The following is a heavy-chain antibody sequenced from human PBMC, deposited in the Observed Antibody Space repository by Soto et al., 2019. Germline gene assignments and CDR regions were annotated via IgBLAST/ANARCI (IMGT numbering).Heavy chain of an antibody. CDR2: SRDKAQGYNT. CDR1: GFTLSNHC. V-gene: IGHV3-72*01. Sequence: GGSLRLSCAGSGFTLSNHCIDWVRQAPGKGPERVGRSRDKAQGYNTAYAASVKGRFPTSRDKTKNSVYLQMNSVNSEDASVYDCVIGTCCSDSSGYSCCFDCWGQGTMVTVSS. J-gene: IGHJ4*02. D-gene: IGHD3-22*01. CDR3: VIGTCCSDSSGYSCCFDC.